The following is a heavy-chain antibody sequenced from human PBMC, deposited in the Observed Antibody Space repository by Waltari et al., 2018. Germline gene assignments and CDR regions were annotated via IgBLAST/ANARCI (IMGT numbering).Heavy chain of an antibody. CDR2: IVVGSGNT. CDR1: GFTFTSSA. CDR3: AAGYDSSGYINWFDP. D-gene: IGHD3-22*01. J-gene: IGHJ5*02. V-gene: IGHV1-58*02. Sequence: QMQLVQSGPEVKKPGTSVKVSCKASGFTFTSSAMQWVRQARGQRLEWIGWIVVGSGNTNYAQKLQERVTITRDMSTSTAYMELSSLRSEDTAVYYCAAGYDSSGYINWFDPWGQGTLVTVSS.